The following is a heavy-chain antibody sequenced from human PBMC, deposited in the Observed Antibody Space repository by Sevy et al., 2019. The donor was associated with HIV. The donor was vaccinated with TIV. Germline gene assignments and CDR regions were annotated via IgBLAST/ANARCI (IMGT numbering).Heavy chain of an antibody. CDR3: ANAYSGSYSHSYLYALDV. J-gene: IGHJ6*02. CDR2: ISHDGSNK. CDR1: GFTFSDYG. Sequence: GGSLRLSCAASGFTFSDYGMHWVRQAPGKGLEWVALISHDGSNKQYTDSVKGRFTISRDNSKTTLYLQMNSLRAEDTAIYFCANAYSGSYSHSYLYALDVWGQGTTVTVSS. V-gene: IGHV3-30*18. D-gene: IGHD1-26*01.